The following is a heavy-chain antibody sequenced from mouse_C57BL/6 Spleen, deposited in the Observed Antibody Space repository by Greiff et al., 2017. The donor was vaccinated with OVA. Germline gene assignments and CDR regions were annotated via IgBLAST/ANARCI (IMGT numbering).Heavy chain of an antibody. V-gene: IGHV5-9-1*02. CDR1: GFTFSSYA. CDR3: TRDILRSPFAY. D-gene: IGHD1-1*01. CDR2: ISSGGDYI. J-gene: IGHJ3*01. Sequence: EVHLVESGEGLVKPGGSLKLSCAASGFTFSSYAMSWVRQTPEKRLEWVAYISSGGDYIYYAYTVKGRFTISRDNARNTLYLQMSSLKSEDTAMYYCTRDILRSPFAYWGQGTLVTVSA.